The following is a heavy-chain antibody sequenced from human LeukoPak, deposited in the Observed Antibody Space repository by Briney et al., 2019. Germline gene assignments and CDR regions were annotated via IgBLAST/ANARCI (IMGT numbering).Heavy chain of an antibody. Sequence: PPGGSLRLSCAASGFTVSSNYMSWVRQAPGKGLEWVSVIYSDGSTYYADSVRGRFTISRDNSKNTLYLQMNSLRAEDTAVYFCARDLGYCSGGSCYVGYFDYWGQGTLVTVSS. CDR2: IYSDGST. V-gene: IGHV3-66*01. D-gene: IGHD2-15*01. CDR1: GFTVSSNY. CDR3: ARDLGYCSGGSCYVGYFDY. J-gene: IGHJ4*02.